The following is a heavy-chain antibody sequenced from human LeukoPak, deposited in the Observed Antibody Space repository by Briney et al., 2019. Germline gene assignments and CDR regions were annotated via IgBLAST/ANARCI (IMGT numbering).Heavy chain of an antibody. CDR3: VSQTHCRADSCIDY. CDR2: IYPRDSET. V-gene: IGHV5-51*01. Sequence: GESLKISCEGSGYSFTNYWIGWVRQMPGKGLEWMGIIYPRDSETTYSPSFQGQVTISSDKNMNIAYLQWSSLKASDTAMYFCVSQTHCRADSCIDYWGQGTLVTVSS. D-gene: IGHD2-21*02. CDR1: GYSFTNYW. J-gene: IGHJ4*02.